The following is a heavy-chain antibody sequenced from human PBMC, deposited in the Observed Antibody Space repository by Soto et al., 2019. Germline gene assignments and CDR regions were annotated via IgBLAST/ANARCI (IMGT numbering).Heavy chain of an antibody. D-gene: IGHD6-13*01. J-gene: IGHJ4*02. V-gene: IGHV4-39*01. CDR2: IYYSGST. CDR3: ARPPEYSSSWWEFDY. Sequence: SETLSLTCTVSGGSISSSSYYWGWIRQPPGKGLEWIGSIYYSGSTYYNPSLKSRVTISVDTSKNQFSLKLSSVTAADTAVYYCARPPEYSSSWWEFDYWGQGTLVTVSS. CDR1: GGSISSSSYY.